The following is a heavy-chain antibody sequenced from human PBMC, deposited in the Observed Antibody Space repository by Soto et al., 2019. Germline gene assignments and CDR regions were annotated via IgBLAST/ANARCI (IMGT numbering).Heavy chain of an antibody. D-gene: IGHD3-22*01. J-gene: IGHJ4*02. V-gene: IGHV1-46*01. CDR3: GREYFDSRGTPPGD. Sequence: ASVKVSCKASGYTFSHYYMHWVRLAPGQGLEWMGVINPGGGYTTYAQKFQGRVTMTRDTSTSTVYMELSSLKSEDTAVYYCGREYFDSRGTPPGDWGQGTLVTVSS. CDR2: INPGGGYT. CDR1: GYTFSHYY.